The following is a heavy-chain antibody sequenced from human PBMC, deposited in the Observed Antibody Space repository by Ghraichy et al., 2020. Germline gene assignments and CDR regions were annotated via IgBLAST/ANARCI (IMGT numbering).Heavy chain of an antibody. CDR3: ARDPYDFWSGYNSDWYFDL. V-gene: IGHV3-48*01. D-gene: IGHD3-3*01. CDR2: ISSSSSTI. Sequence: LSLTCAASGFTFSSYSMNWVRQAPGKGLEWVSYISSSSSTIYYADSVKGRFTISRDNAKNSLYLQMNSLRAEDTAVYYCARDPYDFWSGYNSDWYFDLWGRGTLVTVSS. CDR1: GFTFSSYS. J-gene: IGHJ2*01.